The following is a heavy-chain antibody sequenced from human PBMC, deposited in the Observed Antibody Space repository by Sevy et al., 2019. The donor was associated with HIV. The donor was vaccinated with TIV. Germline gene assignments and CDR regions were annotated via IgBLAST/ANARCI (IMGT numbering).Heavy chain of an antibody. D-gene: IGHD3-22*01. CDR1: GFTFNIHA. CDR3: AKALNPALESMLEVNLRSLKGFDV. J-gene: IGHJ3*01. Sequence: GESLKISCAASGFTFNIHAMNWVRQAPGKGLEWVSVISGPGYGTNYADSVKGRFTISRDNSKNTLFLQMNSLRDDDTAVYYCAKALNPALESMLEVNLRSLKGFDVWGQGTMVTVSS. CDR2: ISGPGYGT. V-gene: IGHV3-23*01.